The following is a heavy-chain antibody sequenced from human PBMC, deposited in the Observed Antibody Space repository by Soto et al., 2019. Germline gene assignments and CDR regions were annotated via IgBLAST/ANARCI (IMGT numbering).Heavy chain of an antibody. Sequence: GGSLRLSCAASGFTFSSYAMHWVRQAPGKGLEWVAVISYDGSNKYYADSVKGRFTISRDNSKNTLYLQMNSLRAEDTAVYYCAREGVDTAMVKGSRWGYYYYYGMDVWGQGTTVTVSS. CDR1: GFTFSSYA. J-gene: IGHJ6*02. CDR2: ISYDGSNK. V-gene: IGHV3-30-3*01. D-gene: IGHD5-18*01. CDR3: AREGVDTAMVKGSRWGYYYYYGMDV.